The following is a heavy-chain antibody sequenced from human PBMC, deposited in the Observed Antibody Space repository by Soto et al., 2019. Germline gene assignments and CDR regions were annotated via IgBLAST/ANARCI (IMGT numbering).Heavy chain of an antibody. CDR3: ARSSNIWNFNDY. J-gene: IGHJ4*02. CDR2: ISAHNDNT. V-gene: IGHV1-18*01. D-gene: IGHD1-1*01. CDR1: GYTLTRDG. Sequence: QVQLVQSGAEVKKPGASVKVSLIASGYTLTRDGISWVRQAPGQGLEWMGWISAHNDNTNYAQNLQGRVTMTTDTSTSTAYMELRSLRSADTAVYYCARSSNIWNFNDYWGQGTLVTVSS.